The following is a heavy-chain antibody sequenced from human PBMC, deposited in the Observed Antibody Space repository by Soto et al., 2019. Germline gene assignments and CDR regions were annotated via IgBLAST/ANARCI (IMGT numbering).Heavy chain of an antibody. D-gene: IGHD3-22*01. CDR1: GLSLTTSAVG. CDR3: AHDYYDGRGYYPPHALHT. CDR2: VYWNNDK. Sequence: SGAALGNATRSLRLTCTFSGLSLTTSAVGLGWIRQRPGEALEWLALVYWNNDKRYSPSLKSRLTITNDTSKNQVVLTMTNMAPVDPATYYCAHDYYDGRGYYPPHALHTCGHAPLVTAS. J-gene: IGHJ3*02. V-gene: IGHV2-5*01.